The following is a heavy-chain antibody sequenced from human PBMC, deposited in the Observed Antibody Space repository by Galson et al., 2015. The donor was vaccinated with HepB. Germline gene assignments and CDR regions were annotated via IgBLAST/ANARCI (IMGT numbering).Heavy chain of an antibody. J-gene: IGHJ4*02. V-gene: IGHV3-9*01. CDR1: GFTFDDYA. CDR2: ISWNSGTI. CDR3: ARARGVGATAFDS. Sequence: LRLSCAASGFTFDDYAMHWVRQVPGKGLEWVSGISWNSGTIVYGDSVKVRFTISRDNAKNSLFLQMDSLRIEDTAFYYCARARGVGATAFDSWGQGTLVTVSS. D-gene: IGHD1-26*01.